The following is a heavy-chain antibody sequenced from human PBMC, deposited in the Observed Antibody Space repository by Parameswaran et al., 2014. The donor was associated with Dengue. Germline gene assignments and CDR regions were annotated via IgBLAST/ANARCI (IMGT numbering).Heavy chain of an antibody. CDR2: IIPLFGTT. J-gene: IGHJ4*02. D-gene: IGHD3-22*01. CDR3: ARTLPNSTGYLRTPFDY. Sequence: WVRQAPGQGLEWMGQIIPLFGTTNYAQKFQGRVTITADESTSTAYMELSSLRSEDTAVYYCARTLPNSTGYLRTPFDYWGQGTLVTVSS. V-gene: IGHV1-69*01.